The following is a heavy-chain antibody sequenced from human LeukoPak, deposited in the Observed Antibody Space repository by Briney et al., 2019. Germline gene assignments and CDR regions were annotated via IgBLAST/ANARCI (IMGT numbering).Heavy chain of an antibody. Sequence: PGSSLRLSCAASGFTFSSYGMHWVRQAPGKGLEWVAVISYDGSNKYYADSVKGRFTISRDNSKNTLYLQMNSLRAEDTAVYYCAKDPTTDHWGQGTLVTVSS. D-gene: IGHD4-17*01. CDR2: ISYDGSNK. V-gene: IGHV3-30*18. CDR3: AKDPTTDH. J-gene: IGHJ4*02. CDR1: GFTFSSYG.